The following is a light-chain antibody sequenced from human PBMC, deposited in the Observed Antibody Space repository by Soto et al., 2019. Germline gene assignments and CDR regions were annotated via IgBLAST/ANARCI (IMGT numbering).Light chain of an antibody. J-gene: IGKJ4*01. CDR2: AAS. Sequence: DIQMTQSPSSLSASVGDRVTITCRASQSISSYLNWYQQKPGKAPKFLIYAASSLQSGVPSRFSGSGSGTDFTLTISSLQPEDFATYFCQQTNSFPLTFGGGTKVDIK. CDR1: QSISSY. CDR3: QQTNSFPLT. V-gene: IGKV1-39*01.